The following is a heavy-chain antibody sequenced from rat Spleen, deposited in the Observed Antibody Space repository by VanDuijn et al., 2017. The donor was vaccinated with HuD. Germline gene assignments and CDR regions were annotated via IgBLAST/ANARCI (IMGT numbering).Heavy chain of an antibody. J-gene: IGHJ2*01. CDR1: GFSLTSYN. CDR3: ARDLDGYFDY. CDR2: MWRGGST. V-gene: IGHV2-45*01. Sequence: QVQLMESGPGLVQPSETLSLTCTVSGFSLTSYNVHWVRQPPGKGLEWMGVMWRGGSTDYNSALKSRLGISRDTSKNQVFLKMDSRQSEDTTTYYCARDLDGYFDYWGQGVMVTVSS. D-gene: IGHD1-12*03.